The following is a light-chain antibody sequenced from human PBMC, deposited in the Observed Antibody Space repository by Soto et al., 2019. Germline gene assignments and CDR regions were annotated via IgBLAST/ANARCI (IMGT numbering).Light chain of an antibody. CDR1: QSIASY. CDR2: AAS. Sequence: DIQLTQSPSSLSASVGDRVTITCRASQSIASYVNWFQQKPGRAPRLLIFAASSLQSGVPLRFSRSGSGTDVSLTIYSPRPEDYATYLCRQSSNAPMYTFGQGT. CDR3: RQSSNAPMYT. V-gene: IGKV1-39*01. J-gene: IGKJ2*01.